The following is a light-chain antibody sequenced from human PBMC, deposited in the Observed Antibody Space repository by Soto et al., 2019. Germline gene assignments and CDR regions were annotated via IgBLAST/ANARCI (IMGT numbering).Light chain of an antibody. CDR3: CSFAGL. Sequence: QSALTQPRSVSGSPGQSVAISCAGTSSDVGRYNYVSWYQQYPCKAPKLIIYDVTKRPSGVPDRFSGSKSGNTASLTISGLQAEDEADYYCCSFAGLFGGGTKLTVL. J-gene: IGLJ2*01. V-gene: IGLV2-11*01. CDR2: DVT. CDR1: SSDVGRYNY.